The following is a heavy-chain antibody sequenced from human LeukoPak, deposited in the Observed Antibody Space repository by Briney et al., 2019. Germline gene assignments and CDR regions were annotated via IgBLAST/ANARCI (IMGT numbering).Heavy chain of an antibody. Sequence: PGGSLRLSCAASGFTFSSYSMSWVRQAPGKGLEWVSSISSSSGYIYYADSVKGRFTISRDNAKNSLYLQMNSLRAEDTAVYYCARDGYYDSRPDYWGQGTLVTVSS. CDR1: GFTFSSYS. J-gene: IGHJ4*02. D-gene: IGHD3-22*01. V-gene: IGHV3-21*01. CDR2: ISSSSGYI. CDR3: ARDGYYDSRPDY.